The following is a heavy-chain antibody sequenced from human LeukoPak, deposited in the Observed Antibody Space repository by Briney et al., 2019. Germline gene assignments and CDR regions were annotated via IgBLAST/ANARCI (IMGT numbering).Heavy chain of an antibody. J-gene: IGHJ3*02. CDR2: ISGSGGST. V-gene: IGHV3-23*01. CDR3: AKGTYCTNGVCYTGEGALDI. Sequence: PGGSLRLSCAASGFTFSSYAMSWVRQAPGKGLEWVSAISGSGGSTYYADSVKGRFTISRDNSKNTLYLQMNSLRAEDTAVYYCAKGTYCTNGVCYTGEGALDIWGQGTMVTVSS. CDR1: GFTFSSYA. D-gene: IGHD2-8*01.